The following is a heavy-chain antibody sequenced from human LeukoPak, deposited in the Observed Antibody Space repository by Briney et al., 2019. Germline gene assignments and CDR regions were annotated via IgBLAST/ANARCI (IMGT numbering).Heavy chain of an antibody. Sequence: SETLSLTCAVYGGSFSGYYWSWTRQPPGKGLEWIGEINHSGSTNYNPSLKSRVTISVDTSKNQFSLKLSSVTAADTAVYYCARGHLYYYGSGSYYPFDYWGQGTLVTVSS. CDR3: ARGHLYYYGSGSYYPFDY. D-gene: IGHD3-10*01. J-gene: IGHJ4*02. V-gene: IGHV4-34*01. CDR1: GGSFSGYY. CDR2: INHSGST.